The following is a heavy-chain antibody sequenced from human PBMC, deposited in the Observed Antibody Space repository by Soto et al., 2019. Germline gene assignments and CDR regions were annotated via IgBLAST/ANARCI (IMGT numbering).Heavy chain of an antibody. Sequence: EVQLVESGGGLVQPGRSLRLSCAASGFTFDDYAMHWVRQAPGKGLEWVSGISWNSGSIGYADSVKGRFTISRDNAKNSLYLQMNSLRAEDTAVYYCAKDTVPHSSSGLGLDYWGQGTLVTVSS. V-gene: IGHV3-9*01. CDR1: GFTFDDYA. CDR3: AKDTVPHSSSGLGLDY. CDR2: ISWNSGSI. D-gene: IGHD6-6*01. J-gene: IGHJ4*02.